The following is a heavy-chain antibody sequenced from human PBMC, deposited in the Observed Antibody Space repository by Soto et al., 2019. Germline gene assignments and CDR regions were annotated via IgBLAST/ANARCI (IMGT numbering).Heavy chain of an antibody. V-gene: IGHV4-30-4*01. CDR2: IYYSGST. D-gene: IGHD3-22*01. CDR3: ARVPMNIDYYESSGHTYYGMDV. J-gene: IGHJ6*02. CDR1: GGSISSGDYY. Sequence: QVQLQESGPGLVKPSQTLSLTCTVSGGSISSGDYYWSWIRQPPGKGLEWIGYIYYSGSTYYNPSLKSRVIISVDTSKNQFSLKLSSVTAADTAVYYCARVPMNIDYYESSGHTYYGMDVWGQGTTVTVSS.